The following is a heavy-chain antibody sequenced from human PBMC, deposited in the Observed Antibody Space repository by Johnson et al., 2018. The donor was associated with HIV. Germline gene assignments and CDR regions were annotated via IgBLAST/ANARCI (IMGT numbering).Heavy chain of an antibody. V-gene: IGHV3-9*01. Sequence: VQLMESGGGVVQPGRSLRLSCAASGFTFSTYGMHWVRQAPGKGLEWVSGISWNSGSIGYADSVKGRFTISRDNAKNSLYLQMNSLRAEDPALYYCAKDINPSGRSGAFDIWGQGTMVTVSS. CDR3: AKDINPSGRSGAFDI. CDR1: GFTFSTYG. J-gene: IGHJ3*02. CDR2: ISWNSGSI. D-gene: IGHD6-25*01.